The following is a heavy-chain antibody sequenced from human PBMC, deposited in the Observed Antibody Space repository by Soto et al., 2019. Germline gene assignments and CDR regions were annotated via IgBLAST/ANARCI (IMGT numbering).Heavy chain of an antibody. V-gene: IGHV5-51*01. J-gene: IGHJ6*02. CDR1: GYSFTSYW. CDR2: IYPGDSDT. CDR3: ARHLSGRGFWGGYYPPDYYYGMDV. Sequence: EVQLVQSGAEVKKPGESLKISCKGSGYSFTSYWIGWVRQMPGKGLEWMGIIYPGDSDTRYSPSFQGQVTISAYKSISTAYLQWSSLKASDTAMYYCARHLSGRGFWGGYYPPDYYYGMDVWGQGTTVTVSS. D-gene: IGHD3-3*01.